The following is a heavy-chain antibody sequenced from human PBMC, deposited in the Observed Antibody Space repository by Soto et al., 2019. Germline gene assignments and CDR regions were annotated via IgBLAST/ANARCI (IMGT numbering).Heavy chain of an antibody. CDR2: FDPEDGET. CDR1: GYTLTELS. V-gene: IGHV1-24*01. CDR3: ATAIVVVPDADAFDI. Sequence: ASVKVSCKVSGYTLTELSMHWVRQAPGKGLEWMGGFDPEDGETIYAQKFQGRVTMTEDTSTDTAYMELSSLRSEDTAVYYCATAIVVVPDADAFDIWGQGTMVTVSS. J-gene: IGHJ3*02. D-gene: IGHD2-2*01.